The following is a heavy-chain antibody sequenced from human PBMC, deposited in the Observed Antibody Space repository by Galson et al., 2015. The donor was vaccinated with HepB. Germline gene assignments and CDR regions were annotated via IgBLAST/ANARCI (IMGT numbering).Heavy chain of an antibody. J-gene: IGHJ3*02. CDR2: IIPIFGTA. D-gene: IGHD3-10*01. CDR3: ASYPRITMVRGVIRAGAFDI. CDR1: GGTFSSYA. Sequence: SVKVSCKASGGTFSSYAISWVRQAPGQGLEWMGGIIPIFGTANYAQKFQGRVTITADESTSTAYMELSSLRSEDTAVYYCASYPRITMVRGVIRAGAFDIWGQGTMVTVSS. V-gene: IGHV1-69*13.